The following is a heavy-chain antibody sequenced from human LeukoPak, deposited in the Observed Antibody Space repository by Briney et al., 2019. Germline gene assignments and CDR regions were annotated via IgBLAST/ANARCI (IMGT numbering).Heavy chain of an antibody. CDR3: ARDPQVTMIVVVTVAFDI. Sequence: ASVKVSCKASGYSFTTYYMHWVRQAPGQGLEWMGIINPTGGSTNYAQKFEGRVTMTRDTSTSTAYMELRSLRSDDTAVYYCARDPQVTMIVVVTVAFDIWGQGTMVTVSS. D-gene: IGHD3-22*01. CDR2: INPTGGST. CDR1: GYSFTTYY. J-gene: IGHJ3*02. V-gene: IGHV1-46*01.